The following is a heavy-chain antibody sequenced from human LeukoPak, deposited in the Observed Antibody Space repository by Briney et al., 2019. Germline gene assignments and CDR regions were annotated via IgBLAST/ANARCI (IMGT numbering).Heavy chain of an antibody. CDR1: GFTFDDYG. D-gene: IGHD3-10*01. CDR2: INWNGGST. Sequence: GGSLRLSCAASGFTFDDYGMSWVRQAPGKGLEWVSGINWNGGSTGYADSVKGRFTISRDNAKNSLYLQMNSLRAEDTALYYCARKEPYGSGRYSFDYWGRGTLVTVSS. J-gene: IGHJ4*02. V-gene: IGHV3-20*04. CDR3: ARKEPYGSGRYSFDY.